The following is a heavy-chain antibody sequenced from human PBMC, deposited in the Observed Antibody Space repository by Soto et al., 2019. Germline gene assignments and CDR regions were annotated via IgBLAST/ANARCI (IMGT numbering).Heavy chain of an antibody. Sequence: ASVEVSCKASGYTFTSYAMHWVRQAPGQRLEWMGWINAGNGNTKYSQKFQGRVTITRDTSASTAYMELSSLRSEDTAVYYCARDYGGNSGPPNYWGQGTLVTVSS. D-gene: IGHD4-17*01. CDR2: INAGNGNT. CDR1: GYTFTSYA. CDR3: ARDYGGNSGPPNY. V-gene: IGHV1-3*01. J-gene: IGHJ4*02.